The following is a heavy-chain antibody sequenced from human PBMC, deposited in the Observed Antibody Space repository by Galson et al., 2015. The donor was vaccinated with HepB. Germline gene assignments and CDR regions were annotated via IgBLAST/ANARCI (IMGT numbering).Heavy chain of an antibody. CDR3: TTAHPITGAPAGMDV. V-gene: IGHV3-15*01. Sequence: SLRLSCAASGFTFSNAWMSWVRQAPGKGLEWVGRIKSKTDGGTTDYAAPVKGRFTISRDDSKNTLYLQMNSLKTEDTAVYYCTTAHPITGAPAGMDVWGKGTTVTVSS. CDR1: GFTFSNAW. D-gene: IGHD1-20*01. CDR2: IKSKTDGGTT. J-gene: IGHJ6*04.